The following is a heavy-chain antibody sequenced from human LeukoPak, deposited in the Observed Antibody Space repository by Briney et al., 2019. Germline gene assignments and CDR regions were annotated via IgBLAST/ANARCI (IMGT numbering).Heavy chain of an antibody. J-gene: IGHJ6*03. CDR1: GFIFSNYA. CDR2: ISGSGGST. CDR3: AKVGMVRGVNYYYYYYMDV. V-gene: IGHV3-23*01. D-gene: IGHD3-10*01. Sequence: GGSLRLSCAASGFIFSNYAMNWVRQAPGKGLEWVSAISGSGGSTYYADSVKGRFTISRDNSKNTLYLQMNSLRAEDTAVYYCAKVGMVRGVNYYYYYYMDVWGKGTTVTVSS.